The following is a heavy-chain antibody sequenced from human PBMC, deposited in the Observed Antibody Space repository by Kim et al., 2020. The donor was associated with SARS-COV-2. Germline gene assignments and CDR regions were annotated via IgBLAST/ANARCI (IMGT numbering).Heavy chain of an antibody. CDR3: AKGPYSSSWYFFQH. Sequence: GGSLRLSCAASGFTFSSYAMSWVRQAPGKGLEWVSAISGSGSSTYYADSVKGRFTISRDNSKNTLYLQMNSLRAEDTAVYYCAKGPYSSSWYFFQHWGQGTLVTVSS. J-gene: IGHJ1*01. D-gene: IGHD6-13*01. CDR2: ISGSGSST. V-gene: IGHV3-23*01. CDR1: GFTFSSYA.